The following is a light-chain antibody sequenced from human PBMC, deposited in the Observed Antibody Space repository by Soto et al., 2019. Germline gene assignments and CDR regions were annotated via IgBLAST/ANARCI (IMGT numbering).Light chain of an antibody. V-gene: IGKV3-20*01. CDR1: QSVSSSY. CDR3: QQYGSSPWT. CDR2: GAS. J-gene: IGKJ1*01. Sequence: EIVLTQSPGTLSLSPGERATLSCRASQSVSSSYLAWYQQKPGQAPRPLIYGASSRATGIPDRFSGSGSGTDFTLTISSLEHEDFAVYYCQQYGSSPWTFGQGTKVEIK.